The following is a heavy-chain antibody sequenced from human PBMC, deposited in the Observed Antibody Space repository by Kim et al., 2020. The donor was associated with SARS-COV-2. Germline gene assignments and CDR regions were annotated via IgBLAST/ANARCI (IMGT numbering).Heavy chain of an antibody. D-gene: IGHD3-22*01. V-gene: IGHV3-53*01. J-gene: IGHJ4*02. CDR2: T. Sequence: TYYADSVKGRFSISRDNSKNTLYLQMNSLRADDTAVYYCAREGSGYYFDFWGQGSLVTVSS. CDR3: AREGSGYYFDF.